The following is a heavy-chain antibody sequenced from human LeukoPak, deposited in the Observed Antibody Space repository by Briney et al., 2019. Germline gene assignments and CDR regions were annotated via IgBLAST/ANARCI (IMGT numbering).Heavy chain of an antibody. CDR1: GYSFTSYW. V-gene: IGHV5-51*01. CDR3: ARRGVGIAAAGHFDY. D-gene: IGHD6-13*01. Sequence: GASLKISCKGSGYSFTSYWIGWVRQMPGKGVEWMGIIYPGDSDTRYSPSFQGQVTISADKSISTAYLQWSSLKASDTAMYYCARRGVGIAAAGHFDYWGQGTLVTVSS. J-gene: IGHJ4*02. CDR2: IYPGDSDT.